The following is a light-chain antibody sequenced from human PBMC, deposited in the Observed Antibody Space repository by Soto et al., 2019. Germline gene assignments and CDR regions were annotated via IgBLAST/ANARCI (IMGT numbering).Light chain of an antibody. CDR3: AAWDDSLIGPV. J-gene: IGLJ2*01. V-gene: IGLV1-44*01. CDR2: NSD. CDR1: SSNIGSNS. Sequence: QSALTQPPSGSGTPGQRVSISCSGTSSNIGSNSVSWYYHLPGTAPKLLIYNSDQRPSGVPDRFSGSKSDTSASLAISGLQSEDEADYYCAAWDDSLIGPVFGGGT.